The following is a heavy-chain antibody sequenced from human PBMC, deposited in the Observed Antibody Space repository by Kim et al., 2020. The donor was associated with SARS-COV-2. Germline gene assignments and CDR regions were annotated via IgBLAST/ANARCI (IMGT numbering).Heavy chain of an antibody. J-gene: IGHJ6*02. Sequence: ASVKVSCKASGYTFTSYGISWVRQAPGQGLEWMGWISAYNGNTNYAQKLQGRVTMTTDTSTSTAYMELRSLRSDDTAVYYCARRRYSSSWGDYYYYGMDVWGQGTTVTVSS. CDR2: ISAYNGNT. D-gene: IGHD6-6*01. CDR3: ARRRYSSSWGDYYYYGMDV. CDR1: GYTFTSYG. V-gene: IGHV1-18*04.